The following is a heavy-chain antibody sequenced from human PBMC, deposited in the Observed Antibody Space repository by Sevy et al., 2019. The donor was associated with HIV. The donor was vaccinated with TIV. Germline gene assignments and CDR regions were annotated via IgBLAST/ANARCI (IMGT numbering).Heavy chain of an antibody. J-gene: IGHJ4*02. V-gene: IGHV3-21*01. Sequence: GGCLRLSCAASGFTFSSYSMNWVRQAPGKGLEWVSSISSSSSYIYYADSVKGRFTISRDNAKNSLYLQMNSLRAEDTAVFDCPRGRPFDYWGQGTKVTVSS. CDR2: ISSSSSYI. CDR1: GFTFSSYS. CDR3: PRGRPFDY.